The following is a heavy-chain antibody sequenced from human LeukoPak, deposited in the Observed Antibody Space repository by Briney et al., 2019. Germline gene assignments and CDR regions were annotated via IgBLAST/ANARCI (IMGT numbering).Heavy chain of an antibody. J-gene: IGHJ4*02. D-gene: IGHD4-23*01. CDR3: VRDTVRWYVFDY. CDR1: GFTLSSYW. CDR2: INSDGSTT. V-gene: IGHV3-74*01. Sequence: GRSLRLSCAASGFTLSSYWMHWVRHAPGKGLVWVSRINSDGSTTNYADSVKGRFTISRDNARNTLYLQMNSLRVEDTAVYYCVRDTVRWYVFDYWGQGALVTVSS.